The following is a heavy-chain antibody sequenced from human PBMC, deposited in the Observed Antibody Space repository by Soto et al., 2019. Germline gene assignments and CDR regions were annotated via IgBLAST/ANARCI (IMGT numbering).Heavy chain of an antibody. D-gene: IGHD2-2*01. CDR1: GFTFSDYY. V-gene: IGHV3-11*01. CDR2: ISSSGNTI. J-gene: IGHJ4*02. Sequence: QVQLVESGGGLVKPGGSLRLSCAASGFTFSDYYMSWIRQAPGKWLEWVSYISSSGNTIYYSDSVKGRFTISRDNAKNSLYLQMNSLRAEDTAAYYCARGYCSSTSCSYFDYWGQGTLVTVSS. CDR3: ARGYCSSTSCSYFDY.